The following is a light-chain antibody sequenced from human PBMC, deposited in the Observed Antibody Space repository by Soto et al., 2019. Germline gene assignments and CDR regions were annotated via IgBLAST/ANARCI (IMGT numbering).Light chain of an antibody. V-gene: IGKV3-15*01. CDR3: QQYNKWPLFT. Sequence: ETVLTQSPATFSVSPGERATLSCRASQSIGSNLAWYQQRPGQPPRLLIYGASTRSNGVPARFSGSGSGTEFTHTINSLQSADFALYYCQQYNKWPLFTFGPGTKVDI. J-gene: IGKJ3*01. CDR2: GAS. CDR1: QSIGSN.